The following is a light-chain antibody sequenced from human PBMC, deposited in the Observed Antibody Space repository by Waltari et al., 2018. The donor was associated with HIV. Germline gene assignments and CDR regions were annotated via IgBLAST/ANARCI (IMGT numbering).Light chain of an antibody. CDR3: CSFIGRSTLV. Sequence: QSALTQPASVSGSPGQSITISCTGSSSDIGGYDFVSWYQHNPGKAPKSIIYYVLVRPSVVSNRFSASKSVNTASLTISGLQPEDEADYYCCSFIGRSTLVFGGGTKVTVV. CDR1: SSDIGGYDF. V-gene: IGLV2-23*02. CDR2: YVL. J-gene: IGLJ2*01.